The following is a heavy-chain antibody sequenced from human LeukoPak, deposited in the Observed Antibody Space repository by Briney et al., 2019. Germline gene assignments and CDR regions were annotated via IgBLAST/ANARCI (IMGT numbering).Heavy chain of an antibody. V-gene: IGHV3-23*01. D-gene: IGHD5-18*01. CDR3: AKDPYRASSGLVDY. J-gene: IGHJ4*02. Sequence: GGSLRLSCAASEFTFSSYAMSWVRRAPGKGLEWVSTITGRGTNTYYADSVKGRFTISRDNSKNTLYLQMNSLRAEDTAVYYCAKDPYRASSGLVDYWGQGTLVTVSS. CDR2: ITGRGTNT. CDR1: EFTFSSYA.